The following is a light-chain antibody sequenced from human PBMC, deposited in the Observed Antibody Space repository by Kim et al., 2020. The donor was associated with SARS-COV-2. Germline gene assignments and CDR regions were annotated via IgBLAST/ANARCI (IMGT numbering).Light chain of an antibody. Sequence: QKVTISCSGRSSNIGNNYVSWYQQLPGTAPKLLIYDNNKRPSGIPDRFSGSKSGTSATLGITGLQTGDEADYYCGTWDSSLSALYVFGTGTKVTVL. CDR3: GTWDSSLSALYV. CDR2: DNN. CDR1: SSNIGNNY. J-gene: IGLJ1*01. V-gene: IGLV1-51*01.